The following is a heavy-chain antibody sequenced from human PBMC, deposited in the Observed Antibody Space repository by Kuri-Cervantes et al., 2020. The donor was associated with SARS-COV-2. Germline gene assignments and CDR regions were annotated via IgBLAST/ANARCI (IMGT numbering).Heavy chain of an antibody. CDR1: GFSLSTSGMC. Sequence: SGPTLVKPTQTLTLTCTFSGFSLSTSGMCVSWIRQPPGKALEWLARIDWDDDKYYSTSLKTRLTISKDTSKNQVVLTMTNMDPVDTATYYCARIRSDSGTYHFDYWGQGTLVTVSS. CDR3: ARIRSDSGTYHFDY. V-gene: IGHV2-70*11. CDR2: IDWDDDK. J-gene: IGHJ4*02. D-gene: IGHD1-26*01.